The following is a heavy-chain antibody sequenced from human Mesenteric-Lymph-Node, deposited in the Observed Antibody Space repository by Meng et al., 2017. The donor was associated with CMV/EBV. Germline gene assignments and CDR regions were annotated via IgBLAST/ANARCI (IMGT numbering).Heavy chain of an antibody. D-gene: IGHD6-19*01. Sequence: GGSLRLSCAASGVTFRNFAMQCVRQAPGKGLEWVALISWDGNDKYYADSVRGRFTISSDNSKNTLFLQMNSLRIEDTAVYYCARVGYSSGWYDLLDYWGQGTLVTVSS. CDR1: GVTFRNFA. CDR3: ARVGYSSGWYDLLDY. CDR2: ISWDGNDK. V-gene: IGHV3-30*04. J-gene: IGHJ4*02.